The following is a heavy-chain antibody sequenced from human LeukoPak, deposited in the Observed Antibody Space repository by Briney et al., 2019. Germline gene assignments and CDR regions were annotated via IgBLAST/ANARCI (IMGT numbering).Heavy chain of an antibody. CDR3: ARAGAVVVAAKHYYYGMDV. V-gene: IGHV4-34*01. J-gene: IGHJ6*04. Sequence: SETLSLTCAVYGGSFSGYYWSWIRQPPGKGLEWIGEINHSGSTNYNPSLKSRVTISVDTSKNQSSLKLSSVTAADTAVYNCARAGAVVVAAKHYYYGMDVWGKGTTVTVSS. CDR1: GGSFSGYY. D-gene: IGHD2-15*01. CDR2: INHSGST.